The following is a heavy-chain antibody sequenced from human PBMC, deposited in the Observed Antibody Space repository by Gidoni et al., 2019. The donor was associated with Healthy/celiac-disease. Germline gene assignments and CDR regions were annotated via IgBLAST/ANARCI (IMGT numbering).Heavy chain of an antibody. D-gene: IGHD1-26*01. CDR2: IRSKAYGGTT. J-gene: IGHJ3*02. Sequence: EVQLVESGGGLVKPGRSLRLSCTASGFTLGEYAMSWFRQAPGKGLEWVGFIRSKAYGGTTEYAASVKGRFTISRDDSKSIAYLQMNSLKTEDTAVYYCTRERFGGSYVSDAFDIWGQGTMVTVSS. CDR3: TRERFGGSYVSDAFDI. CDR1: GFTLGEYA. V-gene: IGHV3-49*05.